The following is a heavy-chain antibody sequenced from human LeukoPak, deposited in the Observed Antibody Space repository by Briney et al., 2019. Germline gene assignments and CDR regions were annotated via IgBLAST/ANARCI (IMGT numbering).Heavy chain of an antibody. CDR3: ARGVTGSGSYFLLTRHYFDY. J-gene: IGHJ4*02. CDR2: IYYSGST. CDR1: GGSISSGGYY. Sequence: SETLSLTCTVSGGSISSGGYYWSWIRQHPGKGLEWIGYIYYSGSTYYNPSLKSRVTISVDTSKNQFSLKLSSVTAADTAVYYCARGVTGSGSYFLLTRHYFDYWGQGTLVTVSS. V-gene: IGHV4-31*03. D-gene: IGHD3-10*01.